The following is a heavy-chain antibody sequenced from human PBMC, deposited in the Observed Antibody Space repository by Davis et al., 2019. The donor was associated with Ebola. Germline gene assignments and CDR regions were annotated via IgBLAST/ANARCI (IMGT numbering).Heavy chain of an antibody. V-gene: IGHV3-21*01. D-gene: IGHD5-24*01. CDR2: ISGSGSYI. CDR3: ARDVGWLQQYDY. J-gene: IGHJ4*02. Sequence: PGGSLRLSCVASGFTFFDYSMNWVRQAPGKGLEWVSSISGSGSYIYYADSVKGRFTISRDNAKRSLYLQMNSLRAEDTALYFCARDVGWLQQYDYWGQGALVTVSS. CDR1: GFTFFDYS.